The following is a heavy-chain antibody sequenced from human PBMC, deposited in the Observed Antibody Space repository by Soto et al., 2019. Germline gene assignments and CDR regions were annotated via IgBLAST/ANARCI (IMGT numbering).Heavy chain of an antibody. CDR2: ISISGDRT. J-gene: IGHJ4*02. CDR3: AKAGSSDWRNYFDH. Sequence: PGGSLRLSCVTSGFTFNTFAMSWVRRAPGKGLEWVSAISISGDRTYYADSVKGRFFISRDNSNNTLFLRASSLRVEDTATYYCAKAGSSDWRNYFDHWGQGTPVTVSS. V-gene: IGHV3-23*01. CDR1: GFTFNTFA. D-gene: IGHD6-19*01.